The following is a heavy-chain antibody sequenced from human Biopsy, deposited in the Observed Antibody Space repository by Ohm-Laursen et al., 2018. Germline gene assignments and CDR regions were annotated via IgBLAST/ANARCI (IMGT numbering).Heavy chain of an antibody. CDR1: GFTFTDYD. CDR2: ISPSSTTI. J-gene: IGHJ6*02. V-gene: IGHV3-11*01. CDR3: ARNVRLEMTDHSGVTTYSRYFAMDA. D-gene: IGHD1-1*01. Sequence: SLRLSCAAPGFTFTDYDISWVRHVPGQGLEWLALISPSSTTIYYADSVRGRFFISRGDAKNSVSLEMSSLRADDTALYSCARNVRLEMTDHSGVTTYSRYFAMDAWGRGTTVTVSS.